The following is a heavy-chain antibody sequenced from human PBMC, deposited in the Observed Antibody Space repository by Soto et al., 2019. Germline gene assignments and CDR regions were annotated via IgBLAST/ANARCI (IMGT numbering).Heavy chain of an antibody. CDR3: ARRLRYSYTDAFDI. CDR1: GFTFNNYA. J-gene: IGHJ3*02. D-gene: IGHD5-18*01. Sequence: LVVESGGGVVQPGKSLRLSCVASGFTFNNYAMHRVRQAPGKGLEWVAGISFDAINQYYADSVRGRYTIARKNSKNRLSLELNSLRIDDTAVYYCARRLRYSYTDAFDIWGPGTTVIVSS. V-gene: IGHV3-30-3*01. CDR2: ISFDAINQ.